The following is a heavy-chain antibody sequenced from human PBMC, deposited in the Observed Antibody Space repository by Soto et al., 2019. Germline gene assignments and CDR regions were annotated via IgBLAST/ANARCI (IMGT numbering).Heavy chain of an antibody. CDR2: INHSGST. V-gene: IGHV4-34*01. J-gene: IGHJ6*02. CDR1: GGSFSGYY. Sequence: QVQLQQWGAGLLKPSETLSLTCAVYGGSFSGYYWSWIRQPPGKGREWIGEINHSGSTNYNPSLKSRVTISVDTSKNQFSLQLSSVTAADTAVYYCARGGWRFHYYYYGMDVWGQGTTVTVSS. D-gene: IGHD6-19*01. CDR3: ARGGWRFHYYYYGMDV.